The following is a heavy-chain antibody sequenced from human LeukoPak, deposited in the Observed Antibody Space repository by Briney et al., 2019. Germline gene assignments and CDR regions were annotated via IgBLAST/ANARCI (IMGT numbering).Heavy chain of an antibody. J-gene: IGHJ4*02. CDR3: ATRGYFDH. CDR2: IYSDGGT. CDR1: GFTVNNNY. D-gene: IGHD3-16*01. Sequence: GGSLRLSCAASGFTVNNNYMSRVRQAPGKGLEWVSVIYSDGGTYYTDAVKGRFTISRDNSKNTVYLQMNSLRAEDTAVYYCATRGYFDHWGQGTLVTVPS. V-gene: IGHV3-53*01.